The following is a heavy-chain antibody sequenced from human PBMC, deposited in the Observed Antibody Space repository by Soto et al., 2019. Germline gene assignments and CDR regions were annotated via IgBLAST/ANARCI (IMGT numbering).Heavy chain of an antibody. Sequence: PETLSVASSVSVGSFSVYYWRWVRESAEGGLEWIAEINVRGITTYNPSVKSRVLMSEATSKQQFHLNLTAVTAADAAVYYCARGGYYAPRDVWGQGTRVTVSS. CDR2: INVRGIT. J-gene: IGHJ6*02. CDR3: ARGGYYAPRDV. D-gene: IGHD2-15*01. V-gene: IGHV4-34*01. CDR1: VGSFSVYY.